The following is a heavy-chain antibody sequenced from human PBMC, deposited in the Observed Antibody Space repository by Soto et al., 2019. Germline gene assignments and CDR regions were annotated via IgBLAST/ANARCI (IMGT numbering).Heavy chain of an antibody. J-gene: IGHJ6*02. V-gene: IGHV4-61*01. CDR2: IYTSRTT. CDR1: VDSFRSGSYY. D-gene: IGHD2-2*01. CDR3: ARGSEYQLLFFGMDV. Sequence: SEPLSLPGTVSVDSFRSGSYYWWWLPHHVGKGLEWIGYIYTSRTTYYNPSLKSRVTISVDTSKNQFSLKLSSVTAADTAVYYCARGSEYQLLFFGMDVWGQGTTVTVSS.